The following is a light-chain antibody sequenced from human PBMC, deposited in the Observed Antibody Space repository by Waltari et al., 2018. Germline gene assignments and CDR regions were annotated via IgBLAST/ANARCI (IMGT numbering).Light chain of an antibody. CDR2: DAS. J-gene: IGKJ4*01. V-gene: IGKV3-11*01. CDR1: QSMSIY. CDR3: QQRSNWPLT. Sequence: EIVLTQSPATLSLSPGERATLPFRASQSMSIYLAWYQQKRGQAPRRLIYDASNRATGIPARFSGSGSGTDFTLTISSLEPEDFAVYYCQQRSNWPLTFGGGTKVEI.